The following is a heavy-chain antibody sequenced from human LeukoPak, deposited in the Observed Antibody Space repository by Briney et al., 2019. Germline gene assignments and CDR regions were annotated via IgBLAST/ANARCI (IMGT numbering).Heavy chain of an antibody. CDR2: INHSGST. Sequence: SETLSLTCAVYGGSFSGYYWSWIRQPPGKGLEWIGEINHSGSTNYNPSLKSRVTISVDTSKNQFSLKLSSVTAADTAVYYCAREPHCSSTCCYAYYYYYGMDVWGQGTTVTVSS. V-gene: IGHV4-34*01. CDR1: GGSFSGYY. CDR3: AREPHCSSTCCYAYYYYYGMDV. J-gene: IGHJ6*02. D-gene: IGHD2-2*01.